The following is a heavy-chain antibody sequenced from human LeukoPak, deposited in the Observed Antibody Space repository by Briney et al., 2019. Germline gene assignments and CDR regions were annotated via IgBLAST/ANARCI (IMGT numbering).Heavy chain of an antibody. V-gene: IGHV3-33*01. CDR3: ARGIFGSGSYPDF. CDR2: IWHDGSHK. Sequence: GGSLRLSCAASGFSFNTYAMHWVRQAPGQGLEWAALIWHDGSHKFYSNSVRGQFTISRDNSKNTVYLQMNNLRPEDTAVYYCARGIFGSGSYPDFWGQGTLVTVSS. CDR1: GFSFNTYA. D-gene: IGHD3-10*01. J-gene: IGHJ4*02.